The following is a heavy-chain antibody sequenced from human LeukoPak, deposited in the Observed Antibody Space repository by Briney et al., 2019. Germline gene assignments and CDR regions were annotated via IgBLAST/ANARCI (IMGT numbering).Heavy chain of an antibody. CDR3: ARSVTMVRSYYQYYGMDV. V-gene: IGHV1-46*01. J-gene: IGHJ6*02. CDR1: GYTFTSYY. Sequence: SVKVSCQASGYTFTSYYMHWVRQAPGQGLDWMGIINPTGGSTSNAQRVQGTVTMTRDTSTSTVYMELYSLRSDDTAVYYCARSVTMVRSYYQYYGMDVWGQGTTLTVSS. D-gene: IGHD3-10*01. CDR2: INPTGGST.